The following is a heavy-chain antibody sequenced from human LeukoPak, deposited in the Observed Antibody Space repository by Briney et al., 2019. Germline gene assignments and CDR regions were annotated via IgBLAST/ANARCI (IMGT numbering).Heavy chain of an antibody. CDR3: AKDVLRWAFDY. J-gene: IGHJ4*02. Sequence: GGFLRLSCAASGFIFSNYAMSWVRQVPGKGLEWVSCVSAGGGTTYYPDSVKGRFTISRDNSKSTLYLQMNSVRAEDTAVYYCAKDVLRWAFDYWGQGTLVTVSS. CDR2: VSAGGGTT. D-gene: IGHD4-23*01. V-gene: IGHV3-23*01. CDR1: GFIFSNYA.